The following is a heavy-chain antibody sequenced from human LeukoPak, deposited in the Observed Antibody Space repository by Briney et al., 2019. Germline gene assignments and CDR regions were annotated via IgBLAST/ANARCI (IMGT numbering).Heavy chain of an antibody. CDR3: ARGTGSGWSYFDY. CDR1: GFTFSNYA. J-gene: IGHJ4*02. D-gene: IGHD6-25*01. V-gene: IGHV3-23*01. Sequence: PGGSLRLSCAASGFTFSNYAMSWVRQAPGKGLEWVSVISGSGDSTHHADSVKGRFIISRDDSKSSVYLQMDSLRAEDTAVYYCARGTGSGWSYFDYWGQGTLVTVSS. CDR2: ISGSGDST.